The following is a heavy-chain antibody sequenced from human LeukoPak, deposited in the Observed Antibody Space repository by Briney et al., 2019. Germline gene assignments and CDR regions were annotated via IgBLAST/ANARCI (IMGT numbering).Heavy chain of an antibody. J-gene: IGHJ4*02. CDR1: GYTFTTYF. CDR2: ISGNNGNA. D-gene: IGHD1-1*01. Sequence: ASVKVSCKASGYTFTTYFISWVRQAHAPGLELMGWISGNNGNANYAQNLQGRVTMTTDTSTSTAYMELRSLRSDDTAVYYCARDNPLGDDDLHYWGQGTLVTVSS. V-gene: IGHV1-18*01. CDR3: ARDNPLGDDDLHY.